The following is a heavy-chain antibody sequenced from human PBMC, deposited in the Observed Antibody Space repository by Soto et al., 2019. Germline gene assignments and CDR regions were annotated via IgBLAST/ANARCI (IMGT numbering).Heavy chain of an antibody. Sequence: TSETLSLTCTVSGGSISSSSYYWGWIRQPPGKGLEWIGSIYYSGSTYYNPSLKSRVTISVDTSKNQFSLKLSSVTAADTAVYYCARQLQLERDYWGQGTLVTVSS. CDR3: ARQLQLERDY. J-gene: IGHJ4*02. D-gene: IGHD1-1*01. CDR2: IYYSGST. CDR1: GGSISSSSYY. V-gene: IGHV4-39*01.